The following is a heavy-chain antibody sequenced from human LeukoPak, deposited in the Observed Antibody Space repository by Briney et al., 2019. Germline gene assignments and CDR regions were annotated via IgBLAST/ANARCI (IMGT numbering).Heavy chain of an antibody. CDR1: GFTFSTYW. Sequence: GGSLRLSCAASGFTFSTYWMHWVRQAPGKGLVWVSRINSDGSSTSYADSVKGRFTISRDNAKNSLYLQMNSLRAEDTAVYYCARDCSSTSCYTEGFDYWGQGTLVTVSS. V-gene: IGHV3-74*01. J-gene: IGHJ4*02. CDR3: ARDCSSTSCYTEGFDY. D-gene: IGHD2-2*02. CDR2: INSDGSST.